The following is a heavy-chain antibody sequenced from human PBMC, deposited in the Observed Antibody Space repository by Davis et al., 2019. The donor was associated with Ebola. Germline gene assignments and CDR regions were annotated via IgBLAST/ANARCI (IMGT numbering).Heavy chain of an antibody. CDR2: IYPGDSDT. CDR3: ARPRGYCSDSSCYVDF. D-gene: IGHD2-15*01. Sequence: KVSCKGSGYSFSSYWIGWVRQKAGKGLEWMGTIYPGDSDTRYSPSSQGQVTISADKSISTAYLQWSSLKASDTAMYYCARPRGYCSDSSCYVDFWGQGTLVTVSS. V-gene: IGHV5-51*01. CDR1: GYSFSSYW. J-gene: IGHJ4*02.